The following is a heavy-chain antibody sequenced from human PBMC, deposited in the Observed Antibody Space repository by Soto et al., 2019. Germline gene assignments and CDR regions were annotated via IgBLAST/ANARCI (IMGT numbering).Heavy chain of an antibody. D-gene: IGHD1-7*01. V-gene: IGHV1-2*04. CDR2: INPNSGGT. J-gene: IGHJ6*02. CDR3: ARGPSGGNYRYYYYGMDV. CDR1: GYTFTGYY. Sequence: ASVKVSCKASGYTFTGYYMHWVRQAPGQGLEWMGWINPNSGGTNYAQKFQGWVTMTRDTSISTAYMELSRLRSDDTAVYYCARGPSGGNYRYYYYGMDVWGQGTTVTVSS.